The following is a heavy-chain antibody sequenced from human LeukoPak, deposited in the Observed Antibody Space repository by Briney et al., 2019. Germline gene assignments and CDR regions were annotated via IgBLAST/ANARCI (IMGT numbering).Heavy chain of an antibody. V-gene: IGHV1-46*01. Sequence: ASVKVSCKASGYSFTSNYIHWVRRVPGQGLEWMGMIYPRDGSTSYAQKFQGRVTVTRDTSTSTVHMELSGLRSEDTAVYYCARDQEAFDYWGQGTLVTVSS. CDR2: IYPRDGST. CDR1: GYSFTSNY. J-gene: IGHJ4*02. CDR3: ARDQEAFDY.